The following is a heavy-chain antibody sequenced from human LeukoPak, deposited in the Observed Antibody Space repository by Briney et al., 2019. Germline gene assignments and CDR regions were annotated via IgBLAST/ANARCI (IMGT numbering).Heavy chain of an antibody. V-gene: IGHV4-30-2*01. CDR1: GVSISSGGYS. CDR2: IYHSGST. D-gene: IGHD5-24*01. CDR3: ARGRDGYNGAFDI. Sequence: SQTLSLTCAVSGVSISSGGYSWSWIRQPPGKGLEWIGYIYHSGSTYYNPSLKSRVTISVDRSKNQFSLKLSSVTAADMAVYYCARGRDGYNGAFDIWGQGTMVTVSS. J-gene: IGHJ3*02.